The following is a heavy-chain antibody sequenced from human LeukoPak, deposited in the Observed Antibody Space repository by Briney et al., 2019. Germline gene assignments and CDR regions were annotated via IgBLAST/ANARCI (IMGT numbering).Heavy chain of an antibody. J-gene: IGHJ5*02. V-gene: IGHV4-30-2*01. CDR2: IYHSGST. CDR3: ARVVVTANWFDP. CDR1: GGSISSGGYS. Sequence: SETLSLTCAVSGGSISSGGYSWSWIRQPPGKGLEWIGYIYHSGSTYYNPSLKSRVTISVDRFKNQFSLKLSSVTAADTAVYYCARVVVTANWFDPWGQGTLVTVSS. D-gene: IGHD2-21*02.